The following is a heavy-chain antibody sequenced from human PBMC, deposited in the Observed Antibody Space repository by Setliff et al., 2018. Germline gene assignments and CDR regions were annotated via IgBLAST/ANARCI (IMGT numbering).Heavy chain of an antibody. CDR1: GDSISSSSYY. Sequence: KASETLSLTCSVSGDSISSSSYYWGWIRQPPGKGLEWIGSINYSGITYYSPSLESRVIVSVDTSKNQFSLKLSSVTAADTAVYYCARLPGYCNGGNCYGYYTFDIWGQGTMVTVSS. V-gene: IGHV4-39*01. J-gene: IGHJ3*02. CDR2: INYSGIT. CDR3: ARLPGYCNGGNCYGYYTFDI. D-gene: IGHD2-15*01.